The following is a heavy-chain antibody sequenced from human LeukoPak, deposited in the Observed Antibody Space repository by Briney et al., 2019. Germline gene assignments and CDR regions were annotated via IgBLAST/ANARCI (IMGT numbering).Heavy chain of an antibody. J-gene: IGHJ2*01. CDR1: GFTFSSYN. CDR3: AKALNYWYFDL. Sequence: GGSLRLSCSASGFTFSSYNMNWVRQAPGKGLEWVSFISSSSSIIYYADSVKGRFPISRDNAKNSLYLQMNSLRAEDTATYYCAKALNYWYFDLWGRGNLVTVSS. V-gene: IGHV3-48*01. CDR2: ISSSSSII.